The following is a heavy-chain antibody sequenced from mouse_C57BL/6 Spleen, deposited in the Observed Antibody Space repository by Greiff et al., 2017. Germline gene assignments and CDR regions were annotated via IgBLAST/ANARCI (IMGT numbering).Heavy chain of an antibody. CDR2: INPSTGGT. Sequence: VQLQQSGPELVKPGASVKISCKASGYSFTGYYMNWVKQSPEKSLEWIGEINPSTGGTTYNQKFKAKATLTVDKSSSTAYMQLKSLTSEDSAVYYCARSGYYIYAMDYWGQGTSVTVSS. V-gene: IGHV1-42*01. CDR1: GYSFTGYY. J-gene: IGHJ4*01. D-gene: IGHD3-2*02. CDR3: ARSGYYIYAMDY.